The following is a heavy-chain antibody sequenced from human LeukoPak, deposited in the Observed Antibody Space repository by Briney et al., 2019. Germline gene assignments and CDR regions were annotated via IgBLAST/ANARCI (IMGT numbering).Heavy chain of an antibody. CDR2: ISGSGGST. CDR1: GFTFSSYA. D-gene: IGHD2-2*01. V-gene: IGHV3-23*01. J-gene: IGHJ2*01. Sequence: GGSLRLSCAASGFTFSSYAMSWVRQAPGKGLEWVSAISGSGGSTYYADSVKGRFTISRDNSKNTLYLQMNSLRAEDTAVYYCARGVVPAAMRYWYFDLWGRGTLVTVSS. CDR3: ARGVVPAAMRYWYFDL.